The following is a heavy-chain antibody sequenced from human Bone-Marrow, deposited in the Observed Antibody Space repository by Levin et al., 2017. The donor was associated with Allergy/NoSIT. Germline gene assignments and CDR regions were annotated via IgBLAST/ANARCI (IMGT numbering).Heavy chain of an antibody. D-gene: IGHD5-24*01. CDR2: IDHSKIT. J-gene: IGHJ6*02. Sequence: SQTLSLTCSVSGVSDDITYYFWVWIRQSPVKGLEWIGFIDHSKITYYNPSLKSRVNISVDTSKNELSLTMASMIAADTAVYYCARAISAPALYGMDVWGQGTTVSVSS. CDR3: ARAISAPALYGMDV. CDR1: GVSDDITYYF. V-gene: IGHV4-61*01.